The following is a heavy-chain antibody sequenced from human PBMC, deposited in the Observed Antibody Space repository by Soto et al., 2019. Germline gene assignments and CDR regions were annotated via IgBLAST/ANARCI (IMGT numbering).Heavy chain of an antibody. J-gene: IGHJ6*02. CDR1: GFTFSNYA. Sequence: EVQLVESGGGLVQPGGSLRLSCAASGFTFSNYAMHWVRQAPGKGLECVSVISGNGDTTYYANSVKDRFTISRDNSKNTLYLQMGSMRPDDMAVYYCATARRADVWGQGTTVADSS. CDR2: ISGNGDTT. CDR3: ATARRADV. V-gene: IGHV3-64*01.